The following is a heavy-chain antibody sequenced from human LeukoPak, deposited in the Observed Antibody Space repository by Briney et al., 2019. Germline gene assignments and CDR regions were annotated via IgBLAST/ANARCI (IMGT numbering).Heavy chain of an antibody. J-gene: IGHJ5*02. D-gene: IGHD4/OR15-4a*01. V-gene: IGHV3-30*18. CDR1: GFTFSSYA. Sequence: PGGSLRLSCAASGFTFSSYAMHWVRQAPGKGLEWVAIISYDGSNKYYADSLKGRFTISRDNSKNTLYLQMNSLRPEDTAVYYCAKQSGADRGHLDLWGQGTLVTVSS. CDR2: ISYDGSNK. CDR3: AKQSGADRGHLDL.